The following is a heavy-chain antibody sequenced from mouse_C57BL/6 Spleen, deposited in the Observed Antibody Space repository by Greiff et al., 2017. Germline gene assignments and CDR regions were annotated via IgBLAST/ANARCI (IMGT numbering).Heavy chain of an antibody. CDR1: GFTFTDYY. CDR3: ARGLTFDD. J-gene: IGHJ2*01. D-gene: IGHD4-1*01. Sequence: EVKLMESGGGLVQPGGSLSLSCAASGFTFTDYYMSWVRQPPGKALEWLGFIRNKAHGYTTEYSASVKGRFTISRDNSQSILYLQMNALRAEDSATYYCARGLTFDDWGQGTTLTVSS. CDR2: IRNKAHGYTT. V-gene: IGHV7-3*01.